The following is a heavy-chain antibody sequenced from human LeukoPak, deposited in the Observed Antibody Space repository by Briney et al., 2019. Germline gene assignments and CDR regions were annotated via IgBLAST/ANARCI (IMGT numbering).Heavy chain of an antibody. D-gene: IGHD6-19*01. Sequence: GGSLRLSCAASGFTFSTNAMSWVRQAPGKGLEWVSAISGNGGSTYYADSVKGRFTISRDNSKNTLYLQMNSLRAEDTAVYYCARQPGRSSSGWYYWFDPWGQGTLVTVSS. J-gene: IGHJ5*02. V-gene: IGHV3-23*01. CDR2: ISGNGGST. CDR1: GFTFSTNA. CDR3: ARQPGRSSSGWYYWFDP.